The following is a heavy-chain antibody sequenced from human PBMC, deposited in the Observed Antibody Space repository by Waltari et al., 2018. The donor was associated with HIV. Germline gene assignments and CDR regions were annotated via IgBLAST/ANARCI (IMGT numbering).Heavy chain of an antibody. J-gene: IGHJ3*02. CDR1: GFTFSSYE. Sequence: EVQLVESGGGLVQSGGSLRLSCAASGFTFSSYEMNWFRQAPGKGLEWVYYNSRRGSTIHYAASVEGRFTIPPDKAKNSSYLRMNILRAEDTAVEYFFRAYIAMIRGGKSFDIWGQGTMVTVSS. V-gene: IGHV3-48*03. CDR3: FRAYIAMIRGGKSFDI. D-gene: IGHD3-10*01. CDR2: NSRRGSTI.